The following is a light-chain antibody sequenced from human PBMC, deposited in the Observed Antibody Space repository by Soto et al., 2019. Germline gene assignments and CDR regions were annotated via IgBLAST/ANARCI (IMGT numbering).Light chain of an antibody. CDR1: QSVSTTY. J-gene: IGKJ1*01. V-gene: IGKV3-20*01. CDR2: GTS. Sequence: ETVLTQSPGTLSLSPGERATLSCRASQSVSTTYLAWYQQKPGQSPRLLIYGTSNRATGIPDRFSGSGSGTDFTLTISRLEPEDSAVYFCQQYGTSPTFGQGTKVDIK. CDR3: QQYGTSPT.